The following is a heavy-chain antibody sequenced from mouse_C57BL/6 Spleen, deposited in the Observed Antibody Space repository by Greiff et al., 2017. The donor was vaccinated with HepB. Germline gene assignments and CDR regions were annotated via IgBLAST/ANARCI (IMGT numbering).Heavy chain of an antibody. CDR3: ARKFITTVEAWFAY. CDR2: INPSNGGT. J-gene: IGHJ3*01. Sequence: VQLQQPGTELVKPGASVKLSCKASGYTFTSYWMHWVKQRPGQGLEWIGNINPSNGGTNYNEKFKSKATLTVDKSSSTAYVQLSSLTSEDSAVYYCARKFITTVEAWFAYWGQGTLVTVSA. CDR1: GYTFTSYW. D-gene: IGHD1-1*01. V-gene: IGHV1-53*01.